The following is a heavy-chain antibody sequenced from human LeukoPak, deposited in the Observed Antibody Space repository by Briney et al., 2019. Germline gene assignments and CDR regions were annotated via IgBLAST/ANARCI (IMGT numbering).Heavy chain of an antibody. CDR3: ARGIAAVDP. Sequence: GGSLRLSCAASGFTFSTYAITWVRQAPGRGLEWVSGISGSGTKTYYADSVKGRFTISRDNSKNTLYLQMNSLRAEDTAVYYCARGIAAVDPWGQGTLVTVSS. V-gene: IGHV3-23*01. J-gene: IGHJ5*02. D-gene: IGHD6-25*01. CDR1: GFTFSTYA. CDR2: ISGSGTKT.